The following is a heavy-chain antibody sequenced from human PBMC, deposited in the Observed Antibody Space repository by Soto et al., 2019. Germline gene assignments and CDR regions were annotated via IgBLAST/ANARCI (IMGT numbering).Heavy chain of an antibody. D-gene: IGHD1-1*01. CDR2: ISGGGDNK. Sequence: GGSLRLSCAASGFTFSSYAMSWVRQAPGKGLEWVSAISGGGDNKYYADSVRGRFTISRDNSKKMLYLQMNSLRADDTALYYCARGNMDVWGQGTMVTVSS. V-gene: IGHV3-23*01. CDR3: ARGNMDV. CDR1: GFTFSSYA. J-gene: IGHJ6*02.